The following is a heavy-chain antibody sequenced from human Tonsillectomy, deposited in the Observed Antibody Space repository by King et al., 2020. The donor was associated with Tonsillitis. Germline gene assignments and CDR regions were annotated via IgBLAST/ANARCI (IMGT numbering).Heavy chain of an antibody. D-gene: IGHD3-9*01. V-gene: IGHV3-74*01. CDR3: AILPHYDILTGYYHNWIDP. CDR2: INNDGDTT. Sequence: VQLVESGGGLVQPGGSLRLSCAASGFTFSSYWMHWVRQAPGKGLVWVSRINNDGDTTNYADSVKGRFTISRDNAKNTLYLQMNSLRDEDTAVYYCAILPHYDILTGYYHNWIDPWGQGALVTVSS. CDR1: GFTFSSYW. J-gene: IGHJ5*02.